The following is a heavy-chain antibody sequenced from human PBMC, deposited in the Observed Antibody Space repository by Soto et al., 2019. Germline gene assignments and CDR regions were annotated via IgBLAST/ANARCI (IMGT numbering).Heavy chain of an antibody. J-gene: IGHJ5*02. Sequence: SETLSLTCTVSGGSISSYYWSWIRQPPGKGLEWIGYIYYSGSTNYNPSLKSRVTISVDTSKNQFSLKLSSVTAADTAVYYCARWGTCSSTSCYFGKFDPWGQGTRVTVSS. D-gene: IGHD2-2*01. CDR1: GGSISSYY. V-gene: IGHV4-59*01. CDR2: IYYSGST. CDR3: ARWGTCSSTSCYFGKFDP.